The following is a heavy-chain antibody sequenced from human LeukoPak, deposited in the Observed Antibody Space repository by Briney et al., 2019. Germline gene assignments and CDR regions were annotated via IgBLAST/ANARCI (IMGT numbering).Heavy chain of an antibody. CDR3: ASLGPYSSTWYGDY. V-gene: IGHV4-39*01. CDR1: AGAITRTSYF. D-gene: IGHD6-13*01. J-gene: IGHJ4*01. Sequence: SETLSLTCTVSAGAITRTSYFWGWIRQSPGKGLEWIWSIYYSGTTYYNPSLKSRVTISVDTSKNQFSLHLNSVTAADTAVYYCASLGPYSSTWYGDYWGHGTQVTVS. CDR2: IYYSGTT.